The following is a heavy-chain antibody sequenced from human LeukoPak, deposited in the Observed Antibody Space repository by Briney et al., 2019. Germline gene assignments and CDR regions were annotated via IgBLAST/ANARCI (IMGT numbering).Heavy chain of an antibody. Sequence: GGSLRLSCAASGFTFSSYAMSWVRQAPGKGLEWVSAISGSGGSTYYADSVKGRFTISRDNSKNTLYLQVNSLRAEDTAVYYCVKDRFGGYCSGGSCYSGFIGGYWGQGTLVTVSS. CDR1: GFTFSSYA. D-gene: IGHD2-15*01. V-gene: IGHV3-23*01. CDR2: ISGSGGST. J-gene: IGHJ4*02. CDR3: VKDRFGGYCSGGSCYSGFIGGY.